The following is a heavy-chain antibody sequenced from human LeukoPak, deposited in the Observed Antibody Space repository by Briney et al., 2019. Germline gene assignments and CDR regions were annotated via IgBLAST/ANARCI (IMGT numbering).Heavy chain of an antibody. CDR2: ISASDTST. CDR1: GFTFGTFA. Sequence: PGGSLRLSCAASGFTFGTFAMSWVRQAPGKGLEWVSAISASDTSTYYADSVKGRFTISRDNSKNTLYLQMNSLRAEDTAVYYCAKARATIYYFDCWGQGTLVTVSS. D-gene: IGHD5-12*01. CDR3: AKARATIYYFDC. J-gene: IGHJ4*02. V-gene: IGHV3-23*01.